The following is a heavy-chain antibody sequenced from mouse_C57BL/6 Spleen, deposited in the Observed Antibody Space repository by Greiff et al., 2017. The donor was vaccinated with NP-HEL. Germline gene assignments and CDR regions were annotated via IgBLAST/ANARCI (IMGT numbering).Heavy chain of an antibody. CDR3: ARYTPLRGFFDY. CDR1: GFTFTDYY. Sequence: EVQLVESGGGLVQPGGSLSLSCAASGFTFTDYYMSWVRQPPGKALEWLGFIRNKANGYTTEYSASVKGRFTISRDNSQSILYLQMNALRAEDSATYYCARYTPLRGFFDYWSQGTTLTVSS. CDR2: IRNKANGYTT. V-gene: IGHV7-3*01. J-gene: IGHJ2*01.